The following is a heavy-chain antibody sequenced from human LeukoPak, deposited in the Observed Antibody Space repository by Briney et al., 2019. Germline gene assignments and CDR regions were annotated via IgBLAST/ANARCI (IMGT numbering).Heavy chain of an antibody. D-gene: IGHD3-9*01. J-gene: IGHJ3*02. CDR1: GGSISSYY. CDR3: ARGLETGYYFDAFDI. V-gene: IGHV4-4*07. Sequence: SETLSLTCTVSGGSISSYYWSWIRQPAGKGLEWIGRIYTSGSTNYIPSLKSRVTMSVDTSKNQFSLNLSSVTAADTAVYYCARGLETGYYFDAFDIWGQGTMVTVSS. CDR2: IYTSGST.